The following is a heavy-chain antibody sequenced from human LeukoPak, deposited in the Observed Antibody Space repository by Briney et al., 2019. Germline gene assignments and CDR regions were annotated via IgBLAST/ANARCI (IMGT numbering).Heavy chain of an antibody. CDR3: ARTVGSIYSSAWYDY. CDR1: GFTFSSYS. V-gene: IGHV3-21*01. Sequence: GGSLRLSCVASGFTFSSYSINWVRQSPGKGLEWVSSISSSSTYIYYADSVKGRFTISRDNAHNSLYLQMDSLRAEDTAVYYCARTVGSIYSSAWYDYWGQGTLVSVSS. J-gene: IGHJ4*02. CDR2: ISSSSTYI. D-gene: IGHD6-19*01.